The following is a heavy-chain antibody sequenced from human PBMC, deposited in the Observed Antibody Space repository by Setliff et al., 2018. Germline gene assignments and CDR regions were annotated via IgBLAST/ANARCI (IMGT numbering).Heavy chain of an antibody. J-gene: IGHJ4*02. Sequence: GGSLRLSCAASGFTFSNSDMSWVRQAPGKGLEWVSTISGNGGRTYYAVSVEGRFTISRDNSKNTLYLQMISLSDEDTALYYCAKTFEGYYSDSSGYYYSAPLYPNMDYWGQGTLVTVSS. D-gene: IGHD3-22*01. CDR1: GFTFSNSD. V-gene: IGHV3-23*01. CDR2: ISGNGGRT. CDR3: AKTFEGYYSDSSGYYYSAPLYPNMDY.